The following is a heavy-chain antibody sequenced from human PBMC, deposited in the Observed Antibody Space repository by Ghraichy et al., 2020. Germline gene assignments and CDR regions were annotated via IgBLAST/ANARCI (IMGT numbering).Heavy chain of an antibody. CDR2: IYYSGST. Sequence: SETLSLTCTVSGGSISSGGYYWSWIRQHPGKGLEWIGYIYYSGSTYYNPSLKSRVTISVDTSKNQFSLKLSSVTAADTAVYYCARANRPVNFWSGYYCFDYWGQGTLVTVSS. V-gene: IGHV4-31*03. D-gene: IGHD3-3*01. CDR3: ARANRPVNFWSGYYCFDY. CDR1: GGSISSGGYY. J-gene: IGHJ4*02.